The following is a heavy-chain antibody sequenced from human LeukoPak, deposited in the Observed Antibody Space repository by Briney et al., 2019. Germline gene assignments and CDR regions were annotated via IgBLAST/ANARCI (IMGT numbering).Heavy chain of an antibody. CDR2: ISYDGSNK. V-gene: IGHV3-30*04. CDR3: ARDYGRWLQSPYYYYYYMDV. CDR1: GFTFSSYA. J-gene: IGHJ6*03. D-gene: IGHD5-24*01. Sequence: GGSLGLSCAASGFTFSSYAMHWVRQAPGKGLEWVAVISYDGSNKYYADSVKGRFTISRDNSKNTPYLQMNSLRAEDTAVYYCARDYGRWLQSPYYYYYYMDVWGKGTTVTVSS.